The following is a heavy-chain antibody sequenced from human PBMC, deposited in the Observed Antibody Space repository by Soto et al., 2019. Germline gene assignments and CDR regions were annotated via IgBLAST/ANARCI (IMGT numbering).Heavy chain of an antibody. J-gene: IGHJ6*02. D-gene: IGHD2-21*02. CDR3: IQSRCGGDCLQSYASYYYYGMDV. Sequence: QITLKESGPTLVKPTQTLTLTCTFSAFSLSTGGVGVGWIRQPPGKALEWLALIYWDDDKRYSPSLRIRLTITKDTSKNQVVLTINNMDTVDTATYYCIQSRCGGDCLQSYASYYYYGMDVWGQGTTVTVSS. CDR2: IYWDDDK. CDR1: AFSLSTGGVG. V-gene: IGHV2-5*02.